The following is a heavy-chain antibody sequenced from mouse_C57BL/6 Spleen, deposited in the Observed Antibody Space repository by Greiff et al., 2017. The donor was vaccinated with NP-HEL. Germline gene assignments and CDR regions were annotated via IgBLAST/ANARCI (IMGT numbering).Heavy chain of an antibody. Sequence: QVQLKQSGPELVKPGASVKISCKASGYAFSSSWMNWVKQRPGKGLEWIGRIYPGDGDTNYNGKFKGKATLTADKSSSTAYMQLSSLTSEDSAVYFCAFKGRYAMDYWGQGTSVTVSS. CDR3: AFKGRYAMDY. J-gene: IGHJ4*01. V-gene: IGHV1-82*01. CDR2: IYPGDGDT. CDR1: GYAFSSSW.